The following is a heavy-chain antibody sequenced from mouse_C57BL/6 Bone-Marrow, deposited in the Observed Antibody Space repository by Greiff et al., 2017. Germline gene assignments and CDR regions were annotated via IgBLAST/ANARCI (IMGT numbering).Heavy chain of an antibody. J-gene: IGHJ1*03. Sequence: VQLQQPGAELVMPGASVKLSCKASGYTFTSYWMHWVKQRPGQGLEWIGEIDPSDSYTNYNQKFKGKSTLTVDKSSSTAYMQLSSLTSEDSAVYYCARSDYGSRYWYFDVWGTGTTVTVSS. D-gene: IGHD1-1*01. CDR2: IDPSDSYT. CDR1: GYTFTSYW. CDR3: ARSDYGSRYWYFDV. V-gene: IGHV1-69*01.